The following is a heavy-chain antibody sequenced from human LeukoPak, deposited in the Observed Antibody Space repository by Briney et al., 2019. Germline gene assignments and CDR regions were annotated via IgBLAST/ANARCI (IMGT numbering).Heavy chain of an antibody. Sequence: GGSLRLSCAASGFTFSSYSMNWVRQAPGKGLEWVSYISSSSSTIYYADSVKGRFTISRDSAKNSLYLQMNSLRAEDTAVYYCARARAGITIFGVVPNWFDPWGQGTPVTVSS. CDR1: GFTFSSYS. J-gene: IGHJ5*02. CDR3: ARARAGITIFGVVPNWFDP. V-gene: IGHV3-48*01. D-gene: IGHD3-3*01. CDR2: ISSSSSTI.